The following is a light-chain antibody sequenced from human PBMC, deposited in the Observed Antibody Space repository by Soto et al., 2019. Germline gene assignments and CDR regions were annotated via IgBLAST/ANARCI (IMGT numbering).Light chain of an antibody. Sequence: EIVLTQSPGTLSLSPGERATLSCRASQSLTSSYLAWYQQKPGQAPRLLIYGASSRATGIPDRFSGSGSGTDFTLTISRLEAETAAVFYIQLYVSSRASYTFGQGTKLEIK. CDR2: GAS. J-gene: IGKJ2*01. CDR3: QLYVSSRASYT. CDR1: QSLTSSY. V-gene: IGKV3-20*01.